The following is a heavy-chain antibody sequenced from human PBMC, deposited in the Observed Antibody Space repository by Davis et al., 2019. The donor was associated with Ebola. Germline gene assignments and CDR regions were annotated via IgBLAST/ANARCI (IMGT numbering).Heavy chain of an antibody. D-gene: IGHD2-2*01. J-gene: IGHJ4*02. V-gene: IGHV3-21*01. CDR3: ARDGVGWGGIVVVPAAFDY. CDR1: GFTFSSYS. Sequence: GGSLRLSCAASGFTFSSYSMNWVRQAPGKGLEWVSSISSSSSYIYYADSVKGRFTISRDNAKNSLYLQMNSLRAEDTAVYYCARDGVGWGGIVVVPAAFDYWGQGTLVTVSS. CDR2: ISSSSSYI.